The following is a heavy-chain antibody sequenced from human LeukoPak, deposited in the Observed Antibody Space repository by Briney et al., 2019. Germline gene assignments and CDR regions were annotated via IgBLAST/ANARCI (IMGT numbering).Heavy chain of an antibody. J-gene: IGHJ4*02. CDR3: ARQLGYCSSTSCYADKVDY. Sequence: PGTLSLTCTVSGGSISSISSYWGWIRQPPGKGLEWIGSIYYSGSTYYNPSLKSRVTISVDTSKNQFSLKLSSVTAADTAVYYCARQLGYCSSTSCYADKVDYWGQGTLVTVSS. CDR1: GGSISSISSY. CDR2: IYYSGST. D-gene: IGHD2-2*01. V-gene: IGHV4-39*01.